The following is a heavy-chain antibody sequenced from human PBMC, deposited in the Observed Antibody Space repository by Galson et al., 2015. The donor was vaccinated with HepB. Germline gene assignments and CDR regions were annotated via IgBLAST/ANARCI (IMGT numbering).Heavy chain of an antibody. Sequence: SLRLSCAASGFTFSSYGMHWVRQAPGKGLEWVAVIWYDGSNKYYADSVKGRFTISRDNSKNTLYLQMNSLRAEDTAVYYCARSPTVAGRYYFDYWGQGTLVTVSS. D-gene: IGHD6-19*01. J-gene: IGHJ4*02. CDR2: IWYDGSNK. CDR3: ARSPTVAGRYYFDY. V-gene: IGHV3-33*01. CDR1: GFTFSSYG.